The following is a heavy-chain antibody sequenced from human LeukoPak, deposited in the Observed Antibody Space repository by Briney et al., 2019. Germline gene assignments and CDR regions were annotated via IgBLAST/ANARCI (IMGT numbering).Heavy chain of an antibody. Sequence: PGRSLRLSCAASGFTFSSYAMHWVRQAPGKGLEWVAFIRYDGSNKFYADSVKGRFTISRYNSKNTLYLEMDSLRPEDTAVYYCAKVEYSSSWYGVGSLDDWGQGTLVTVSA. CDR3: AKVEYSSSWYGVGSLDD. CDR2: IRYDGSNK. CDR1: GFTFSSYA. J-gene: IGHJ4*02. V-gene: IGHV3-30*02. D-gene: IGHD6-13*01.